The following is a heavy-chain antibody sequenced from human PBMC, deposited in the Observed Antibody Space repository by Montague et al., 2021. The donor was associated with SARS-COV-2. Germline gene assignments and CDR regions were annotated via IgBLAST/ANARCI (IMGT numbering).Heavy chain of an antibody. CDR2: IYWDDDK. Sequence: PALVKPTQTLTLTCTFSGLSLSTSGVGVGWIRQPPGKALEWLALIYWDDDKRYSPSLKSRLTITKDTSKNQVVLTMTNMDPVDTATYYCARRITIYAFDIWGQGTMVTVSS. CDR1: GLSLSTSGVG. D-gene: IGHD3-3*01. CDR3: ARRITIYAFDI. V-gene: IGHV2-5*02. J-gene: IGHJ3*02.